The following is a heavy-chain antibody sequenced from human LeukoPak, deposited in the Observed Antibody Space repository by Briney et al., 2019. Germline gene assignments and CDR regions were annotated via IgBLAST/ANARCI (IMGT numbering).Heavy chain of an antibody. J-gene: IGHJ4*02. CDR1: GFTFSRYW. CDR3: SRDPRNLDY. CDR2: IKQDGSEK. D-gene: IGHD1-14*01. V-gene: IGHV3-7*03. Sequence: GGSLRLSCAASGFTFSRYWMSWVRQAPGKGLEWVANIKQDGSEKDYVDSVKGRFTISRDNAKNSLYLQMNSLRAEDTAVYYCSRDPRNLDYWGQGTLVTVSS.